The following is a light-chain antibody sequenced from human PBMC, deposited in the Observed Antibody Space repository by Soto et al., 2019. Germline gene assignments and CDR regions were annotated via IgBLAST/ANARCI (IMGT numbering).Light chain of an antibody. Sequence: QSALTQPASVSGSPGQSITISCTGSSSDVGGHNHVSWYQQHPGKAPKLIIYEVGNRPSGVSNRFSGSKSGNTASLTISGFQAADEADYYCNSYTSSSTHVFGTGTKVTVL. CDR1: SSDVGGHNH. J-gene: IGLJ1*01. V-gene: IGLV2-14*01. CDR2: EVG. CDR3: NSYTSSSTHV.